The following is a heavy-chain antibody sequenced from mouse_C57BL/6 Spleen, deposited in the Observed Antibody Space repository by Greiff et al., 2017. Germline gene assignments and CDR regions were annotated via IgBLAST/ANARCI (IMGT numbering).Heavy chain of an antibody. J-gene: IGHJ2*01. V-gene: IGHV1-81*01. CDR1: GYTFTSYG. CDR3: ARSRYGYYDFDY. CDR2: IYPRSGNT. D-gene: IGHD2-3*01. Sequence: QVQLQQSGAELARPGASVKLSCKASGYTFTSYGISWVKQRTGQGLEWIGEIYPRSGNTYYNEKFKGKATLTADKSSSTAYMELSSLTSEDSAVYYCARSRYGYYDFDYWGQGTTLTVSS.